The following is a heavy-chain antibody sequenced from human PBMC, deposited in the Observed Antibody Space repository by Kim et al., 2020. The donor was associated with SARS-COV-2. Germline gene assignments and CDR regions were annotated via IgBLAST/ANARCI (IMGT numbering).Heavy chain of an antibody. CDR1: GFTFSGYW. CDR3: ARARITFGGVTAYYFDF. V-gene: IGHV3-7*01. J-gene: IGHJ4*02. Sequence: GGSLRLSCAASGFTFSGYWMSWVRQAPGKGLEWVASIKQDGSDKYYVDSVKGRFTISRDNAKNSLHLQMNSLRAEDTALYYCARARITFGGVTAYYFDFWGQGTLVTVSS. D-gene: IGHD3-16*01. CDR2: IKQDGSDK.